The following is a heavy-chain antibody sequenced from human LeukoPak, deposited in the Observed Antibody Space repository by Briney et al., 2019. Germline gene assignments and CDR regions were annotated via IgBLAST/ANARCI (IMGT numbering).Heavy chain of an antibody. CDR1: GFTFSSYA. CDR3: AKWGYTQHWLVDKRGDY. D-gene: IGHD6-19*01. J-gene: IGHJ4*02. CDR2: ITGSGGST. V-gene: IGHV3-23*01. Sequence: GGSLRLSCAASGFTFSSYAMSWVRQAPGKGLEWVSVITGSGGSTSYADSVKGRFTISRDNFKNTLYLQMNSLRAEDTAVYYCAKWGYTQHWLVDKRGDYWGQGTLVTVSS.